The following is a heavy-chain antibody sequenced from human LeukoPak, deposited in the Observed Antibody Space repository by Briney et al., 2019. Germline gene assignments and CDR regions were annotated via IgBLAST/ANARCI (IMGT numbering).Heavy chain of an antibody. CDR2: ISWNSGSI. CDR1: GFTFDDYA. CDR3: AKGPERWLQLTYYFDY. V-gene: IGHV3-9*01. J-gene: IGHJ4*02. Sequence: PGRSLRLSCAASGFTFDDYAMHWVRQAPGKGLEWVSGISWNSGSIGYADSVKGRFTISRDNAKNSLYLQMNSLRAEDTALYYCAKGPERWLQLTYYFDYWGQGTLVTVSS. D-gene: IGHD5-24*01.